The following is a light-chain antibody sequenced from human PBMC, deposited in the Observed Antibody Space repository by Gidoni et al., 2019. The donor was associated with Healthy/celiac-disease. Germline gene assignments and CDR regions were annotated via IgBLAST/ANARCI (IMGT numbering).Light chain of an antibody. CDR2: SAS. CDR3: QRTYGGT. CDR1: RGISSY. J-gene: IGKJ1*01. Sequence: IQLTQSPSSLSASVGDRVTITCLVSRGISSYLKWYRQKPGKVPKHLIYSASNVQSGVPSRFSGSGYGTDFTSTISSLQTEDVATYYGQRTYGGTFGQGTKVEIK. V-gene: IGKV1-27*01.